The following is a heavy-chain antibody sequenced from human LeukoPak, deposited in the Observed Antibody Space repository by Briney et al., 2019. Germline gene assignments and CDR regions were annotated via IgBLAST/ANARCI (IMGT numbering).Heavy chain of an antibody. Sequence: GASVKVSCKASGGTFSSYAISWVRQAPGQGLEWMGGIIPIFGTANYAQKFQGRVTITADKSTSTAYMELSSLRSEDTAVYYCARQMVIAAAGTLPYYFDYWGQGTLVTVSS. CDR1: GGTFSSYA. CDR2: IIPIFGTA. CDR3: ARQMVIAAAGTLPYYFDY. J-gene: IGHJ4*02. V-gene: IGHV1-69*06. D-gene: IGHD6-13*01.